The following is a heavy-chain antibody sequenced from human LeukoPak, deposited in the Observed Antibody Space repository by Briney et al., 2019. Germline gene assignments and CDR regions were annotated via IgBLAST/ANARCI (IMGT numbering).Heavy chain of an antibody. Sequence: PGGSLRLSCAASGFTFSGHWMGWVRQAPGNGLQWVANINQGGSDKYYVDSVKGRFTISRDNANNLLYLQMNSLRGEDTAVYYCTRDRSRAEDDWGQGTLVTVSS. CDR2: INQGGSDK. CDR1: GFTFSGHW. CDR3: TRDRSRAEDD. J-gene: IGHJ4*02. D-gene: IGHD1-14*01. V-gene: IGHV3-7*01.